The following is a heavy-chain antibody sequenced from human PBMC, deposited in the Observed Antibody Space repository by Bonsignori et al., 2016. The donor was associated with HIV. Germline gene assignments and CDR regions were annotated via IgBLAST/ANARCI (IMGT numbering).Heavy chain of an antibody. CDR3: ASGGGTFLLELHY. CDR2: ISSSSSTE. CDR1: GFTFDTYS. D-gene: IGHD1-7*01. V-gene: IGHV3-48*01. J-gene: IGHJ4*02. Sequence: EVQLVESGGGLVQPGGSLRLSCTASGFTFDTYSMNWVRQAPGKGLEWVSYISSSSSTEYYADSVKGRFNISRDNAKKSLFLQMNSLRAEDTAVYYCASGGGTFLLELHYWGQGTPVTVSS.